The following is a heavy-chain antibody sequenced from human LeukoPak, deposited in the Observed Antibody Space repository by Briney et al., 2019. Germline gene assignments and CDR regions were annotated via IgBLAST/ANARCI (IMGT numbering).Heavy chain of an antibody. J-gene: IGHJ4*02. V-gene: IGHV1-2*02. CDR1: GYTFTGYY. CDR3: ARDRSNIVVVVAATRHYFDY. Sequence: ASVKVSCKASGYTFTGYYMHWVRQAPGQGLEWMGWINPNSGGTNCRVTMTRDTSISTAYMELSRLRSDDTAVYYCARDRSNIVVVVAATRHYFDYWGQGTLVTVSS. D-gene: IGHD2-15*01. CDR2: INPNSGGT.